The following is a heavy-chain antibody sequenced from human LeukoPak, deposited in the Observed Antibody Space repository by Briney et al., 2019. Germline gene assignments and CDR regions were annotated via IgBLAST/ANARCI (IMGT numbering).Heavy chain of an antibody. CDR2: IKQDGSEK. Sequence: VGSLRLSCAASGFTFSSYWMSWVRQAPGKGLEWVANIKQDGSEKYYVDSVKGRFTISRDNAKNSLYLQMNSLRAEDTAVYYCARASDIVVVVAEGVDYWGQGTLVTVSS. CDR3: ARASDIVVVVAEGVDY. V-gene: IGHV3-7*01. D-gene: IGHD2-15*01. J-gene: IGHJ4*02. CDR1: GFTFSSYW.